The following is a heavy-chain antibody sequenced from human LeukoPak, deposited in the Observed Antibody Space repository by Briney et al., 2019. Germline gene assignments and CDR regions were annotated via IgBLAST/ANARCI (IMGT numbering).Heavy chain of an antibody. V-gene: IGHV3-48*03. CDR1: GFTFSSYE. CDR3: ARVGVVVAATGNLWFDP. D-gene: IGHD2-15*01. CDR2: ISSSGTTI. Sequence: GGTLRLSCAASGFTFSSYEMNWVRQAPGKGLEGVSYISSSGTTIYYADSVKGRFTISRDNAKNSLYLQMNSLRAEDTAVYYCARVGVVVAATGNLWFDPWGQGTLVTVSS. J-gene: IGHJ5*02.